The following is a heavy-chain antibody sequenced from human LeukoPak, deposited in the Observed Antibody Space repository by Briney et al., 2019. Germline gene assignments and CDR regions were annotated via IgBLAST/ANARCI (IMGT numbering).Heavy chain of an antibody. D-gene: IGHD6-13*01. CDR2: IYYSGST. Sequence: PSETLSLTCTVSGGSISSSSYYWGWIRQPPGKGLEWIGSIYYSGSTYYNPSLKSRVTISVDTSKNQFSLKLSSVTAADTAVYYCARDVTAAFDYWSQGTLVTVSS. CDR1: GGSISSSSYY. CDR3: ARDVTAAFDY. J-gene: IGHJ4*02. V-gene: IGHV4-39*07.